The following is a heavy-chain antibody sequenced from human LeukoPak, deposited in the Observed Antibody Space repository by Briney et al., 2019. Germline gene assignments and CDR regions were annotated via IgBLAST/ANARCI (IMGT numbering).Heavy chain of an antibody. J-gene: IGHJ3*02. CDR2: IYHSGST. V-gene: IGHV4-38-2*02. CDR3: ARDPDYYDSSGYYQGAFDI. Sequence: SETLSLTCTVSGGSISNYYWSWIRQPPGKGLEWIGSIYHSGSTYYNPSLKSRVTISVDTSKNQFSLKLSSVTAADTAVYYCARDPDYYDSSGYYQGAFDIWGQGTMVTVSS. D-gene: IGHD3-22*01. CDR1: GGSISNYY.